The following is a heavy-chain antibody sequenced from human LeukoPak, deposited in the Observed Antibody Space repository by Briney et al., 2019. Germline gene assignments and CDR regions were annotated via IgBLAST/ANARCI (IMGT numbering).Heavy chain of an antibody. CDR3: ARGGKDGYNHGQFDY. CDR2: LSYDGSNK. D-gene: IGHD5-24*01. CDR1: GFTFSSYA. Sequence: GGSLRLSCAASGFTFSSYAMHWVRQAPGKGLEWVAVLSYDGSNKYYADSVKGRFTISRDNSKNTLYLQMNSLRAEDTAVYYCARGGKDGYNHGQFDYWGQGTLVTVSS. J-gene: IGHJ4*02. V-gene: IGHV3-30*04.